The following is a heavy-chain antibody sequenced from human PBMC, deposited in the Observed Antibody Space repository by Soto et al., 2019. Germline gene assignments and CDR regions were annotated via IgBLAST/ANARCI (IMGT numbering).Heavy chain of an antibody. CDR1: GGSISRSSYY. V-gene: IGHV4-39*01. D-gene: IGHD3-10*01. CDR3: ARHGSGSYYDGWFDP. J-gene: IGHJ5*02. Sequence: SETLSLTCSVSGGSISRSSYYWGWIRQPPGKGLEWIGSIYDSGSTYYNPSLKSRVTISVDTSKNQFSLKLSSVTAADTAVYYCARHGSGSYYDGWFDPWGQGTLVTVSS. CDR2: IYDSGST.